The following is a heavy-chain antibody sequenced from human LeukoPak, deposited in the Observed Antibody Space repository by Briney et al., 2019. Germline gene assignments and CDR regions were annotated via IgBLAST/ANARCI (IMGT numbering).Heavy chain of an antibody. V-gene: IGHV3-23*01. J-gene: IGHJ4*02. CDR1: GFTFSSYA. D-gene: IGHD4-17*01. Sequence: GGSLRLSCAASGFTFSSYAMSWVRQAPGRGLEWVSAISGSGGSTYYADSVKGRFTISRDNSKNTLYLQMNSLRAEDTAVYYCAKDLIRLHTVSLSFDYWGQGTLVTVSS. CDR3: AKDLIRLHTVSLSFDY. CDR2: ISGSGGST.